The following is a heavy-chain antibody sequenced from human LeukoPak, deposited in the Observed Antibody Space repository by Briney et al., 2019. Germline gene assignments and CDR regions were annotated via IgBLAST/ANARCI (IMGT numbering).Heavy chain of an antibody. V-gene: IGHV3-33*01. J-gene: IGHJ4*02. Sequence: GGSLRLSCAASGFTFSSYGMHWVRQAPGKGLEWVAVIWYDGSNKYYADSVKGRFTISRDNSKNTLYLQMNSLRAEDTAVYYCARLRRGSYWVAWDYWGQGTLVAVSS. CDR2: IWYDGSNK. CDR1: GFTFSSYG. CDR3: ARLRRGSYWVAWDY. D-gene: IGHD1-26*01.